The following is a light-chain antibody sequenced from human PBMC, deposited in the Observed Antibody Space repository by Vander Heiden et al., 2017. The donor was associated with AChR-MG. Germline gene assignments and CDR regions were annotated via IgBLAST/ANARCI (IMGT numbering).Light chain of an antibody. CDR2: EVS. V-gene: IGLV2-23*02. CDR1: SSEVGSYNL. J-gene: IGLJ3*02. CDR3: CSYASSSGWV. Sequence: SALTQPASVSGSPGQSITISCTGTSSEVGSYNLVPWYQQHPGKAPKFMIYEVSKRPSGVSNRFSGSKSGNTASLTISGLQAEDEADYYCCSYASSSGWVFGGGTKLTIL.